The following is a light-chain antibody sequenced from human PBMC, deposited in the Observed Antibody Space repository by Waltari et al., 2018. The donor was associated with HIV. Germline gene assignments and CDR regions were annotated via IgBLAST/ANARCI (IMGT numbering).Light chain of an antibody. CDR2: EVS. J-gene: IGLJ3*02. V-gene: IGLV2-14*01. CDR3: SSYTSSSTLE. Sequence: QSALTQPASVSGSPGPSITISCTGTSSDVGGYNYVSWYQQHPGKAPKRMIYEVSNRPSGVSNRFSGSKSGNTASLTISGLQAEDEADYYCSSYTSSSTLEFGGGTKLTVL. CDR1: SSDVGGYNY.